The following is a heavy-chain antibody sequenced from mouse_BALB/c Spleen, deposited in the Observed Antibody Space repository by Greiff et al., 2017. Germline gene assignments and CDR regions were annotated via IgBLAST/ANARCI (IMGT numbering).Heavy chain of an antibody. V-gene: IGHV1-14*01. CDR3: ARGGNYYGIAY. J-gene: IGHJ3*01. Sequence: EVQLQQSGPELVKPGASVKMSCKASGYTFTSYVMHWVKQKPGQGLEWIGYINPYNDGTKYNEKFKGKATLTSDKSSSTAYMELSSLTSEDSAVYYCARGGNYYGIAYWGQGTLVTVSA. CDR1: GYTFTSYV. D-gene: IGHD1-1*01. CDR2: INPYNDGT.